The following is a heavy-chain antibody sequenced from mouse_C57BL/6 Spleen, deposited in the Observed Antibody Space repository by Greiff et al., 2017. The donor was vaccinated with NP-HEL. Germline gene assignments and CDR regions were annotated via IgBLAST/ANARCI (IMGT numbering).Heavy chain of an antibody. J-gene: IGHJ3*01. V-gene: IGHV1-69*01. CDR3: ARGERLAY. CDR1: GYTFTSYW. Sequence: QVQLQQSGAELVMPGASVKLSCKASGYTFTSYWMHWVKQRPGQGLEWIGEIDPSDSYTNYNQKFKGKSTLTVDKSSSTAYMQLSSLTSEDSAVYYCARGERLAYWGQGTLVTVSA. CDR2: IDPSDSYT.